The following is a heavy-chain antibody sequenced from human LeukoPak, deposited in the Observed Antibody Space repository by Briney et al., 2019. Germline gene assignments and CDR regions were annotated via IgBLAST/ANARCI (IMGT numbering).Heavy chain of an antibody. J-gene: IGHJ3*02. CDR3: ARDPSMYYYDSSGSERAFDI. CDR1: GYTFTSYG. D-gene: IGHD3-22*01. Sequence: ASVKVSCKASGYTFTSYGISWVRQAPGQGLEWMGWISAYNGNTDYAQKLQGRVTMTTDTSTSTAYMELRSLRSDDTAVYYCARDPSMYYYDSSGSERAFDIWGQGTMVTVSS. CDR2: ISAYNGNT. V-gene: IGHV1-18*01.